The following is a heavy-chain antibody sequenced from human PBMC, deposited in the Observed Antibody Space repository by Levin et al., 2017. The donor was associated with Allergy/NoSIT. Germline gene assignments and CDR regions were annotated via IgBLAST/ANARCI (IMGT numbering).Heavy chain of an antibody. Sequence: GGSLRLSCAASGFTVSSNYMSWVRQAPGKGLEWVSVIYSGGSTYYADSVKGRFTISRDNSKNTLYLQMNSLRAEDTAVYYCARDRSFSSWFDAFDIWGQGTMVTVSS. CDR1: GFTVSSNY. J-gene: IGHJ3*02. D-gene: IGHD6-13*01. CDR2: IYSGGST. V-gene: IGHV3-66*02. CDR3: ARDRSFSSWFDAFDI.